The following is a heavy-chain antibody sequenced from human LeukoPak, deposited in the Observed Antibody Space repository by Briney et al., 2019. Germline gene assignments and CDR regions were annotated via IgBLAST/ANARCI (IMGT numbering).Heavy chain of an antibody. CDR3: ARRLTQYDCFDP. CDR1: GDSVSSNSVT. CDR2: TYYRSTWYN. J-gene: IGHJ5*02. Sequence: SQTLSLTCAISGDSVSSNSVTWNWIRQSPSRGLEWLGRTYYRSTWYNDHTVSVRGRITVNPDTSKNQFSLHLNSVTPEDTAVYYCARRLTQYDCFDPWGQGILVTVSS. V-gene: IGHV6-1*01. D-gene: IGHD2-2*01.